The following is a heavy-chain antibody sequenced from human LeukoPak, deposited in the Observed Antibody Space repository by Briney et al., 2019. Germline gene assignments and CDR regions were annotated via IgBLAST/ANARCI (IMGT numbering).Heavy chain of an antibody. D-gene: IGHD3-16*02. CDR2: IYYGGST. J-gene: IGHJ4*02. CDR1: GGSISSYY. V-gene: IGHV4-59*01. CDR3: AGGGGSYRYTRHNLQACDY. Sequence: SETLSLTCTVSGGSISSYYWSWIRQPPGKGLEWIGYIYYGGSTNYNPSLKSRVTIAVDTSRTQFSLKLSSVTAAAPAVFYCAGGGGSYRYTRHNLQACDYWGQGTLVTVSS.